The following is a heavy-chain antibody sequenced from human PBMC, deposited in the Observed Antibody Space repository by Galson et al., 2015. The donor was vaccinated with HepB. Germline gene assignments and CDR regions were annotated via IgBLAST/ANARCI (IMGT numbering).Heavy chain of an antibody. V-gene: IGHV3-30-3*01. Sequence: SLRLSCAASGFTFSSYAMHWVRQAPGKGLEWVAVVSYDGSNKYYADSVKGRFTISRDNSKNTLYLQMNSLRAEDTAVYYCARVGEYSYGFLYYYYYYGMDVWGQGTTVTVSS. J-gene: IGHJ6*02. CDR1: GFTFSSYA. CDR2: VSYDGSNK. D-gene: IGHD5-18*01. CDR3: ARVGEYSYGFLYYYYYYGMDV.